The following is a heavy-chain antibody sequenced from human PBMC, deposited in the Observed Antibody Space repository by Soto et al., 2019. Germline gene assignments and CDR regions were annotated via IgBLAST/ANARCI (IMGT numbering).Heavy chain of an antibody. CDR3: AKDPQSYGDYDYYCYGMDV. CDR2: ISYDGTNK. J-gene: IGHJ6*02. V-gene: IGHV3-30*18. Sequence: QVQLVESGGGEVQPGRSLTISCAASGFTFSTYGMHWVRQTPGKGLEWVAVISYDGTNKFYSDSVKGRFTISRDNFKNTLTLQMNSLRADDTAVYSCAKDPQSYGDYDYYCYGMDVWGLGTRVTVSS. CDR1: GFTFSTYG. D-gene: IGHD4-17*01.